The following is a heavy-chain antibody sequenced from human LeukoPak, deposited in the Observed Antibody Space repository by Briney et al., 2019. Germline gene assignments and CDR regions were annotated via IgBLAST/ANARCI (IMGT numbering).Heavy chain of an antibody. J-gene: IGHJ4*02. Sequence: GGSLRLSCAASEFSVGSNYMTWVRQAPGKGLEWVSLIYSGGSTYYADSVKGRFTISRDNSKNTLYLQMNSLRAEDTAVYYCARSAAAGFDYWGQGTLVTVSS. D-gene: IGHD6-13*01. CDR1: EFSVGSNY. V-gene: IGHV3-66*01. CDR3: ARSAAAGFDY. CDR2: IYSGGST.